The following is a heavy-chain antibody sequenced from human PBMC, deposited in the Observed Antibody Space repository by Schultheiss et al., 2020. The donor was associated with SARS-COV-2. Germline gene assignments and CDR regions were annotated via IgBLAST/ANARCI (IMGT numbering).Heavy chain of an antibody. J-gene: IGHJ4*02. CDR1: GGPINNHY. CDR3: ARSLYGDYGVEDY. CDR2: IYSSGST. Sequence: SETLSLTCTVSGGPINNHYWSWIRQPAGKGLEWIGRIYSSGSTNYNPSLKSRVTISVDTSKNQFSLKLSSVTAADTAVYYCARSLYGDYGVEDYWGQGTLVTVSS. D-gene: IGHD4-17*01. V-gene: IGHV4-4*07.